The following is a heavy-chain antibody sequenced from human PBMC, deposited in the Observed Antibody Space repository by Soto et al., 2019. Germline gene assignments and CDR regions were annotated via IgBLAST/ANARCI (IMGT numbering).Heavy chain of an antibody. CDR1: GDTFSSYT. CDR2: IIPILGIA. Sequence: ASVKVSCKASGDTFSSYTISWVRQAPGQGLEWMGRIIPILGIANYAQKFQGRVTITADKSTSTAYMELSSLRSEDTAVYYCVYGSGSYRLSYYFDYWGRGTLVTVSS. D-gene: IGHD3-10*01. CDR3: VYGSGSYRLSYYFDY. V-gene: IGHV1-69*02. J-gene: IGHJ4*02.